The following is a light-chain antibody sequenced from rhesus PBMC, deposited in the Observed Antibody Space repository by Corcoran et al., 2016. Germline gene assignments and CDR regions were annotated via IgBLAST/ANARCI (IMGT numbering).Light chain of an antibody. V-gene: IGKV4-1*01. J-gene: IGKJ1*01. Sequence: DIVMTQSLDSLAVSLGERVTINCKSTQSLLYSSNNKNYLSWYQQKPGQAPTLLIFWASTRESGVPYRFSGSGSGTVFTLTISGLRAEDVAVYYCQQSYSTPVAFDQGTKVEIK. CDR1: QSLLYSSNNKNY. CDR3: QQSYSTPVA. CDR2: WAS.